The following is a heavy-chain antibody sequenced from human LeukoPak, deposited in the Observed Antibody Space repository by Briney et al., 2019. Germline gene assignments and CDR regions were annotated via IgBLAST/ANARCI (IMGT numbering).Heavy chain of an antibody. J-gene: IGHJ4*02. CDR2: ISSSSTYI. Sequence: SGGSLRLSCAASGFTFSSYSMNWVRQAPGKGLEWVSYISSSSTYIHYADSVKGRFTISRDNAKNSLYLQMNSMRAEDTAVYYCARDGSSSLWGQGTLVTVSS. CDR3: ARDGSSSL. V-gene: IGHV3-21*01. CDR1: GFTFSSYS. D-gene: IGHD3-10*01.